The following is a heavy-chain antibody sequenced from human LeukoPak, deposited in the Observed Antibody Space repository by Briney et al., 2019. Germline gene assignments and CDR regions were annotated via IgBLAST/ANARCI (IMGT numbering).Heavy chain of an antibody. CDR2: IKQDGSEK. Sequence: PGGSLRLSCAASGFTFSSYWMSWVRQAPGKGLEWVANIKQDGSEKYYVDSVKGRFTISRDNAKNSLYLQMNSLRAEDTAVYYCARALITFRSDAFDIWGQGTMVTVSS. V-gene: IGHV3-7*01. J-gene: IGHJ3*02. CDR3: ARALITFRSDAFDI. D-gene: IGHD3-16*01. CDR1: GFTFSSYW.